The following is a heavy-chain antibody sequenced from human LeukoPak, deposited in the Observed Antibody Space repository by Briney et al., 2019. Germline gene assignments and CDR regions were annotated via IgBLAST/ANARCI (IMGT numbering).Heavy chain of an antibody. D-gene: IGHD3-22*01. CDR2: IYTSGST. CDR1: GGSITSGSYY. CDR3: ARESITMIVGYYFDY. Sequence: TSETLSLTCTVSGGSITSGSYYWSRIRQPAGKGLEWIGRIYTSGSTNYNPSLKSRVTISVDTSKNQFSLKLSSVTAADTAVYYCARESITMIVGYYFDYWGQGTLVTVSS. J-gene: IGHJ4*02. V-gene: IGHV4-61*02.